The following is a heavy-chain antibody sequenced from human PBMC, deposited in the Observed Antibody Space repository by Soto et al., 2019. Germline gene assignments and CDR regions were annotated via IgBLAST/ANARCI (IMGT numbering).Heavy chain of an antibody. J-gene: IGHJ6*02. CDR2: IVVGSGNT. D-gene: IGHD2-2*01. CDR1: GFTFTSSA. CDR3: AAGNHYCSSTSCYVYYYGMDV. V-gene: IGHV1-58*01. Sequence: SVKVSCKASGFTFTSSAVQWVRQARGQRLEWIGWIVVGSGNTNYTQKFQERVTITRDMSTSTAYMELSSLRSEDTAVYYCAAGNHYCSSTSCYVYYYGMDVWGQGTTVTVSS.